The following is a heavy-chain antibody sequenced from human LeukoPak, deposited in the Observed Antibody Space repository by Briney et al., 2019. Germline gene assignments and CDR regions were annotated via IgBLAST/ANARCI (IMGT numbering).Heavy chain of an antibody. V-gene: IGHV4-59*08. CDR2: IYYSGST. CDR3: ARLSMVFGVVMGFDY. D-gene: IGHD3-3*01. Sequence: SGPTLVNPSNTLTLTCTVSGGPSSRDSWGWIRQPLGKGLEWSGYIYYSGSTNYIPSLKSQVTISVDTSKNQFSLKLSSVTAADTAVYYCARLSMVFGVVMGFDYWGQGTLVTVSS. CDR1: GGPSSRDS. J-gene: IGHJ4*02.